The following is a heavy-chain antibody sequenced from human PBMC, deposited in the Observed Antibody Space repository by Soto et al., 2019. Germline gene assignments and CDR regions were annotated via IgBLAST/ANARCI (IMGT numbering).Heavy chain of an antibody. J-gene: IGHJ6*03. CDR1: GGSISSSSYY. D-gene: IGHD2-15*01. CDR2: IYYSGST. V-gene: IGHV4-39*01. CDR3: ARTDASSGGSFDYYYYYYMDV. Sequence: QLQLQESGPGLVKPSETLSLTCTVSGGSISSSSYYWGWIRQPPGKGLEWIGSIYYSGSTYYNPSLKSRVTISVDTSKNQFSLKLSSVTAADTAVYYCARTDASSGGSFDYYYYYYMDVWGKGTTVTVSS.